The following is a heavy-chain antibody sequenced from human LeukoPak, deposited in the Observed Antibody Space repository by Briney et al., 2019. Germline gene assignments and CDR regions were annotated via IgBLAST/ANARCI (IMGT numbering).Heavy chain of an antibody. Sequence: ASVKVSCKASGYTFTSYDINWVRQATGQGLEWMGWMNPNSGNTGYAQKFQGRVTMTRNTSISTAYMEQSNLRSEDTAVYYCASALRYYDFWSGYYIDWFDPWGQGTLVTVSS. CDR1: GYTFTSYD. D-gene: IGHD3-3*01. V-gene: IGHV1-8*01. J-gene: IGHJ5*02. CDR3: ASALRYYDFWSGYYIDWFDP. CDR2: MNPNSGNT.